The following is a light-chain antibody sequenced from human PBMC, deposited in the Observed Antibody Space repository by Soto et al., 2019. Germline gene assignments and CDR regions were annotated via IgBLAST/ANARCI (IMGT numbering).Light chain of an antibody. J-gene: IGKJ3*01. Sequence: EIVLTQSPGTLSLSPGARAPLSCRARQSVSSSYLAWYQQKPGQAPRLLIYCASTRAIGIPARFSGSGSGTEFTLTISSLQSEDFAVYYCQQRSNRPRFTFGPGTKVDIK. CDR2: CAS. CDR3: QQRSNRPRFT. V-gene: IGKV3D-20*02. CDR1: QSVSSSY.